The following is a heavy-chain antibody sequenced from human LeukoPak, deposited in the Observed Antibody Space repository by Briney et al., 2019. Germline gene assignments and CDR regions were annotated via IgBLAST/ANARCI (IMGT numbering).Heavy chain of an antibody. CDR2: ISYSGGT. CDR1: GDSITNYY. J-gene: IGHJ3*02. CDR3: ARDRAYANSGGYAFDT. V-gene: IGHV4-59*01. D-gene: IGHD2-2*01. Sequence: SETLSLTCTVSGDSITNYYWSWIRQPPGKGLECIAYISYSGGTKYNPSLRSRVTISLDTSKNQFSLELSSVTAADTAIYYCARDRAYANSGGYAFDTWGQGTMLTVSS.